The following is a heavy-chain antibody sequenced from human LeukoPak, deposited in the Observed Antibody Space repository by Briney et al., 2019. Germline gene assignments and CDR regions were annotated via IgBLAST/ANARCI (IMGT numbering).Heavy chain of an antibody. J-gene: IGHJ3*02. D-gene: IGHD3-3*02. V-gene: IGHV1-69*13. Sequence: GAAVKVSCKASGGTFSSYAISWVRQAPGQGLEWMGGIIPIFGTANYAQKFQGRVTITADESTSTAYMELSSLRSEDTAVYYCARVRIIAVLADDAFDIWGQGTMVTVSS. CDR1: GGTFSSYA. CDR3: ARVRIIAVLADDAFDI. CDR2: IIPIFGTA.